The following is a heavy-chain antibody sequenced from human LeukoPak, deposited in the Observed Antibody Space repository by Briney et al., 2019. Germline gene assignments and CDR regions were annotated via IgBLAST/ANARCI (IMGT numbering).Heavy chain of an antibody. CDR3: ARSGEIKARAPAYYYYYGMDV. V-gene: IGHV1-69*01. CDR2: IIPIFGTA. D-gene: IGHD3-10*01. Sequence: SVKVSCKTSGGTFSSYAISWVRQAPGQGLEWMGGIIPIFGTANYAQKFQGRVTITADESTSTAYMELSSLRSEDTAVYYCARSGEIKARAPAYYYYYGMDVWGKGTTVTVSS. J-gene: IGHJ6*04. CDR1: GGTFSSYA.